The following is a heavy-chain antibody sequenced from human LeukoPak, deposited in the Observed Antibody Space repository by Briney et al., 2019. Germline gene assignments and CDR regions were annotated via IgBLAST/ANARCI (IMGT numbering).Heavy chain of an antibody. CDR1: GFTFSSYE. Sequence: GASLKISCAASGFTFSSYEMNWVRQAPGKGLEWVSYISSSGSTVYYADSVKGRFTISRDNAKNSLYLQMNSLRAEDTAVYYCARDGKYCSSTSCHRPFDYWGQGTLVTVSS. CDR3: ARDGKYCSSTSCHRPFDY. CDR2: ISSSGSTV. D-gene: IGHD2-2*01. J-gene: IGHJ4*02. V-gene: IGHV3-48*03.